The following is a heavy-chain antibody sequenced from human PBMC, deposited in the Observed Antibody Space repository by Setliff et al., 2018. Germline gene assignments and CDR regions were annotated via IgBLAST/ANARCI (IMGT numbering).Heavy chain of an antibody. J-gene: IGHJ4*02. CDR2: ISSSSTYI. CDR1: GFTFSSYS. CDR3: ARANTTGYYYFDY. V-gene: IGHV3-21*01. D-gene: IGHD3-9*01. Sequence: PGGSLRLSCAASGFTFSSYSMNWVRQAPGKGLEWVSSISSSSTYIYYADSVKGRFTISRDNAKNSAYLQMNSLRAEDTAIYYCARANTTGYYYFDYWGQGTLVTAPQ.